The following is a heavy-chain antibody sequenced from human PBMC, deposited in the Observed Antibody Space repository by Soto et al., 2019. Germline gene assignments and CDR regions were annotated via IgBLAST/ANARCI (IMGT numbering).Heavy chain of an antibody. J-gene: IGHJ6*02. V-gene: IGHV3-48*03. D-gene: IGHD1-26*01. Sequence: PRPSCAASGFTFSSYKMNWVRQAPGKGLEWVSYISSSGSTIYYADSVKGRFTISRDNAKNSLYLQMNSLRGEDAAVYYCARDQYSGSYTVYGMDVWGLGTTVTVSS. CDR1: GFTFSSYK. CDR3: ARDQYSGSYTVYGMDV. CDR2: ISSSGSTI.